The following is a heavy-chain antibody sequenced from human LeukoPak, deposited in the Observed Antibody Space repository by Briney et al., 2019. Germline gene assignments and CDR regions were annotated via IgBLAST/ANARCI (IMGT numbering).Heavy chain of an antibody. CDR1: GFTFDDYA. V-gene: IGHV3-9*01. CDR2: ISWNSGSI. Sequence: GRSLRLSCAASGFTFDDYAMHWVRQAPGKGLEWVSGISWNSGSIGYADSVKGRFTISRDNAKNSLYLQMNSLRAEDTALYYCASGPDSSGWYGDTGFDYWGQGTLVTVSS. D-gene: IGHD6-19*01. CDR3: ASGPDSSGWYGDTGFDY. J-gene: IGHJ4*02.